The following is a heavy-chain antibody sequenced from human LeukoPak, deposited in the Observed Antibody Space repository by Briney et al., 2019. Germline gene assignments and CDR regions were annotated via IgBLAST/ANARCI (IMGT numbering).Heavy chain of an antibody. V-gene: IGHV3-30*03. D-gene: IGHD6-19*01. Sequence: GRSLRLSCAASRFTFTTYGMHWVRQAPGKGLEWVAIISYDGTYKYYVDSVKGRFTISRDNSKNTLYLQMNSLRAEDTAVYYCARDRPSIAVARYRFDYWGQGTLVTVSS. CDR1: RFTFTTYG. J-gene: IGHJ4*02. CDR2: ISYDGTYK. CDR3: ARDRPSIAVARYRFDY.